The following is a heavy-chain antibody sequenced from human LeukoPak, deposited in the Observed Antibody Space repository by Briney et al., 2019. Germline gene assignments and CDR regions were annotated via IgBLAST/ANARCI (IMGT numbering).Heavy chain of an antibody. CDR2: MNPNSGDT. D-gene: IGHD6-13*01. V-gene: IGHV1-8*01. Sequence: ASVKVPCKASGYTFTNYDVNWVRQATGQGLEWMGWMNPNSGDTGYAQKFQGRVTMTRDTSISTAYMELSSLTSEDTAVYYCARGYSNSWSNWFDPWGQGTLVTVSS. J-gene: IGHJ5*02. CDR1: GYTFTNYD. CDR3: ARGYSNSWSNWFDP.